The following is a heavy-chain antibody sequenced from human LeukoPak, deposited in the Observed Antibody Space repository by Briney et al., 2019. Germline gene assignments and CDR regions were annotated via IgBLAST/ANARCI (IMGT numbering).Heavy chain of an antibody. D-gene: IGHD3-9*01. V-gene: IGHV5-51*01. CDR1: GYSFTSYW. J-gene: IGHJ3*02. CDR3: ARSPLRDYDILTGYYKDAFDI. Sequence: GESLKISCKGSGYSFTSYWIGWVRQMPGKGLEWMGIIYPGDSDTRYSPSFQGQVTISADKSIRTAYLQWSSLKASDTAMYYCARSPLRDYDILTGYYKDAFDIWGQGTMVTVSS. CDR2: IYPGDSDT.